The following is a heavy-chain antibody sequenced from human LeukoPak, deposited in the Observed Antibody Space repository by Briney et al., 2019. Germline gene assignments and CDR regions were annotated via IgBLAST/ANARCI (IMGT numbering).Heavy chain of an antibody. V-gene: IGHV3-7*01. CDR1: GFTFSSYW. CDR3: AREGAYDFWSGCYYYYYMDV. CDR2: IKQDGSEK. Sequence: GGSLRLSCAASGFTFSSYWMSWVRQAPGKGLEWVANIKQDGSEKYYVDSVKGRFTISRDNAKNSLYLQMNSLRVEDTAVYYCAREGAYDFWSGCYYYYYMDVWGKGTTVTVSS. D-gene: IGHD3-3*01. J-gene: IGHJ6*03.